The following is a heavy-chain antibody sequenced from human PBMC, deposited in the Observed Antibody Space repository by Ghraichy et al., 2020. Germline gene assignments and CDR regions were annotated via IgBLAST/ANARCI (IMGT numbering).Heavy chain of an antibody. V-gene: IGHV4-61*01. J-gene: IGHJ4*02. D-gene: IGHD2-2*03. CDR3: ARDGPRWIHYFDY. CDR2: IYYSGST. CDR1: GGSVSSGSYY. Sequence: SETLSLTCTVSGGSVSSGSYYWSWIRQPPGKGLEWIGYIYYSGSTNYNPSLKSRVTISVDTSKNQFSLKLSSVTAADTALYYCARDGPRWIHYFDYWGQGTLVTVSS.